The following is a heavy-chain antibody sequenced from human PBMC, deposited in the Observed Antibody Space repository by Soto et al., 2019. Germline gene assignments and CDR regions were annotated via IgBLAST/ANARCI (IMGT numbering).Heavy chain of an antibody. CDR3: ARRTENDVVNLFEP. CDR1: GYTFTTYD. Sequence: GASVKVSCKASGYTFTTYDINWVRQAAGQGFEWMGLMNPNSGYTAYAQKFQGRVTMTRNTSISTAYMELSSLRSEDTAVHYCARRTENDVVNLFEPWGQGTQVTVTS. V-gene: IGHV1-8*01. D-gene: IGHD1-1*01. CDR2: MNPNSGYT. J-gene: IGHJ5*02.